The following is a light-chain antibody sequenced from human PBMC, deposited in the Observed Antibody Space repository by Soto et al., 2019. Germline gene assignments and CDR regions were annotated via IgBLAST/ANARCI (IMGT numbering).Light chain of an antibody. V-gene: IGLV2-14*01. Sequence: QSALTQPASVSGSPGQSITIPCTVTSSDIGAYNHVSWYQQYPGKAPTLMIYEVTNRPSGVSSRFSGSKSGNTASLIISGLQAEDEGDYYCSSYTTSDTWVFGGGTKVTVL. CDR1: SSDIGAYNH. CDR3: SSYTTSDTWV. CDR2: EVT. J-gene: IGLJ3*02.